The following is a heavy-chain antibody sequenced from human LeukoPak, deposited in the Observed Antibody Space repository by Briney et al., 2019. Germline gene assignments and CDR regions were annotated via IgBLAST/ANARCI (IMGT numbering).Heavy chain of an antibody. V-gene: IGHV4-34*01. J-gene: IGHJ5*02. Sequence: SETLSFTCAVYGGSFSGYYWSWIRQPPGKGLEWIGEINHSGSTNYNPSLKSRVTISVDMSKNQFSLKLSSVTAADTAVYYCARGFEGSGSLKYSHLGFDPWGQGTLVTVSS. D-gene: IGHD3-10*01. CDR1: GGSFSGYY. CDR3: ARGFEGSGSLKYSHLGFDP. CDR2: INHSGST.